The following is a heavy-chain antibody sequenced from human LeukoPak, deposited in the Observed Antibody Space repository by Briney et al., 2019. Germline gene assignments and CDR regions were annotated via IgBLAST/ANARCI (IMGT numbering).Heavy chain of an antibody. CDR3: ARVGHSSGWEPFDY. CDR2: INPSGGST. Sequence: GASVKLSCKASGYTFTSYYMRWGRQAPGQGLEWMGIINPSGGSTSYAQNFQGRVTMTRDTSTSTVYMELSSLRSEDTAVYYCARVGHSSGWEPFDYWGQGTLVTVSS. CDR1: GYTFTSYY. J-gene: IGHJ4*02. D-gene: IGHD6-19*01. V-gene: IGHV1-46*01.